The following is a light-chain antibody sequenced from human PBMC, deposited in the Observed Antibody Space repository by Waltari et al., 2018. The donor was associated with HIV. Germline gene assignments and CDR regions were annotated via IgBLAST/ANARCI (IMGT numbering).Light chain of an antibody. CDR3: QQYNSYWT. CDR1: QSISSW. J-gene: IGKJ1*01. Sequence: DIQMTQSLSTLSASVGDRVTITCRASQSISSWLAWYQQKPGKAPKLLIYKASSLESGVPSRFSGSGSGTEFTLTISSLQPDDFATYYCQQYNSYWTFGQGTKVGIK. CDR2: KAS. V-gene: IGKV1-5*03.